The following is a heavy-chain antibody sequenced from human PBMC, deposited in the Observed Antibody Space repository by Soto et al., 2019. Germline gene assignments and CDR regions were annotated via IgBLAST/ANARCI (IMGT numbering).Heavy chain of an antibody. J-gene: IGHJ4*02. Sequence: GASVKVSCKASEYTFTSYTMHWVRQAPGQRLEWMGWINGGNGNTKYSQKFQGRVTITRDTSASTAYMELSRLRSDDTAVYYCARELQGLYYFDYWGQGTLVTVSS. V-gene: IGHV1-3*01. D-gene: IGHD4-4*01. CDR2: INGGNGNT. CDR1: EYTFTSYT. CDR3: ARELQGLYYFDY.